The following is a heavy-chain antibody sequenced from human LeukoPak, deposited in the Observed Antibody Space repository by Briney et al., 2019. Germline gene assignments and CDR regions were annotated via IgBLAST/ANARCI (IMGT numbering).Heavy chain of an antibody. CDR3: ARDRYGSGNVLVY. Sequence: ASVKVSCKASGYTFTGYYMHWVRQAPGQGLEWTGWINPNSGGTNYAQKFQGRVTMTRDTSISTAYMELSRLRSDDTAVYYCARDRYGSGNVLVYWGQGTLVTVSS. V-gene: IGHV1-2*02. CDR1: GYTFTGYY. CDR2: INPNSGGT. J-gene: IGHJ4*02. D-gene: IGHD3-10*01.